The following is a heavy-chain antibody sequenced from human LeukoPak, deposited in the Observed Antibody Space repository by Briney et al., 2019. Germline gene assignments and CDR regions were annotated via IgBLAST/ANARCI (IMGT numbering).Heavy chain of an antibody. Sequence: GGSLRLSCAASGFSFSSYGFNWVRQAPGKGLEWVAVISDDGRHNYYADSVKGRFTISRDNSKSTLYLQMNSLRDDDSAAYFCARVYLERLTAGYFDHWGQGTQVTVSP. V-gene: IGHV3-30*03. J-gene: IGHJ4*02. CDR2: ISDDGRHN. D-gene: IGHD2-8*01. CDR3: ARVYLERLTAGYFDH. CDR1: GFSFSSYG.